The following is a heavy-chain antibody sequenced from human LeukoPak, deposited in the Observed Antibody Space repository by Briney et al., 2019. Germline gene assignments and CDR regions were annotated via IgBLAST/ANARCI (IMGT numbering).Heavy chain of an antibody. J-gene: IGHJ4*02. D-gene: IGHD3-10*01. CDR2: SNTNTGNP. V-gene: IGHV7-4-1*02. CDR1: GYTFTSYA. Sequence: ASVKVSCKASGYTFTSYAMNWVRQAPGQGLEWMGWSNTNTGNPTYAQGFTGRFVFSLDTSVSTAYLQISSLKAEDTAVYYCARDADIYRLLWFGKLYYFDYWGQGTLVTVSS. CDR3: ARDADIYRLLWFGKLYYFDY.